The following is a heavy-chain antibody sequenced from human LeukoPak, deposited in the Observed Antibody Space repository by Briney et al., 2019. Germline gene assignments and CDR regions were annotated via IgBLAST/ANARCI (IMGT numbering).Heavy chain of an antibody. Sequence: PGGSLRLSCAASGFTFSDYYMSWIRQAPGKGLEWVSYISSSGITIYSADSVKGRFTISRDNSKNTIYLQMNSLRAEDTAVYYCAKDKQQLASFDYWGQGTLVTVSS. CDR1: GFTFSDYY. CDR3: AKDKQQLASFDY. CDR2: ISSSGITI. V-gene: IGHV3-11*01. J-gene: IGHJ4*02. D-gene: IGHD6-13*01.